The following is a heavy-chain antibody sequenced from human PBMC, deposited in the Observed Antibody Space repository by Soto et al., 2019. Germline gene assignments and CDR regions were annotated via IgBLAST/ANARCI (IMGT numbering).Heavy chain of an antibody. CDR2: INPSGGST. CDR3: ARVGDFWSGYPSGY. V-gene: IGHV1-46*01. J-gene: IGHJ4*02. D-gene: IGHD3-3*01. CDR1: GGTFTSYY. Sequence: ASVKVSCKASGGTFTSYYMHWVRQAPGQGLEWMGIINPSGGSTSYAQKFQGRVTITADESTSTAYMELSSLRSEDTAVYYCARVGDFWSGYPSGYWGPGTLVTVSS.